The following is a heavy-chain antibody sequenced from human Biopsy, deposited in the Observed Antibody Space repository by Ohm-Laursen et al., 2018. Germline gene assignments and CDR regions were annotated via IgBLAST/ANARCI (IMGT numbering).Heavy chain of an antibody. CDR2: INGGGGST. CDR1: GFTFSGHA. CDR3: ARDLYDFCGGCPFDP. D-gene: IGHD3-3*01. J-gene: IGHJ5*02. V-gene: IGHV3-23*01. Sequence: SLRLSCAASGFTFSGHAMSWVRQAPGKGLECVSIINGGGGSTWYSDPVKGRFTISRDNSKNTLYLQMNSLRAEDTAMYYCARDLYDFCGGCPFDPWGQGTLVIVSS.